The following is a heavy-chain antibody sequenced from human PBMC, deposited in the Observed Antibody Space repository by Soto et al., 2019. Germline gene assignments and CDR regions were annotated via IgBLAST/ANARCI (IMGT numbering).Heavy chain of an antibody. CDR3: TRQGPGGMVTNYFDY. D-gene: IGHD2-21*02. CDR2: IRSKANSYAT. CDR1: GFTFSGSA. Sequence: GGSLRLSCAASGFTFSGSAMHWVRQASGKGLEWVGRIRSKANSYATAYAASVKGRFTISRDDSKNTAYLQMNSLKTEDTAVYYCTRQGPGGMVTNYFDYWGQGTLVTVSS. V-gene: IGHV3-73*01. J-gene: IGHJ4*02.